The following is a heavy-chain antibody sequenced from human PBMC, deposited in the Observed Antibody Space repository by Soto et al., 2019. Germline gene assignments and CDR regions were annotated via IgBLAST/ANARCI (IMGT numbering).Heavy chain of an antibody. CDR1: GYTFTGYY. CDR3: ASSVVRGVTKTYYYYHYGMDV. J-gene: IGHJ6*02. Sequence: GASVKVSCKASGYTFTGYYMHWVRQAPGQGLEWMGWINPNSGGTNYAQKFQGRVTMTRDTSISTAYMELSRLRSDDTAVYYCASSVVRGVTKTYYYYHYGMDVWGQGTTVTVSS. D-gene: IGHD3-10*01. V-gene: IGHV1-2*02. CDR2: INPNSGGT.